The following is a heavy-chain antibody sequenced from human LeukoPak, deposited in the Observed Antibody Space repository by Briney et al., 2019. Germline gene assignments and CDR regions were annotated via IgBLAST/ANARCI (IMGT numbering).Heavy chain of an antibody. CDR1: GGSVSSGSYY. J-gene: IGHJ4*02. D-gene: IGHD3-9*01. CDR2: IYYSGST. V-gene: IGHV4-61*01. Sequence: PETLSLTCTVSGGSVSSGSYYWNWIRQPPGKGLERIGYIYYSGSTNYNPSLRSRLTISVDTSKNQFSLKLSSMTAADTAVYYCARQSDILTGYPLDYWGQGTLVTVSS. CDR3: ARQSDILTGYPLDY.